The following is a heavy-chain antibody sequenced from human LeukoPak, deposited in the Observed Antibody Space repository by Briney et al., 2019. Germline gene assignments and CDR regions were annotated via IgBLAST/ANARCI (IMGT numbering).Heavy chain of an antibody. CDR3: ARDRGYCTNAVCPADY. J-gene: IGHJ4*02. D-gene: IGHD2-8*01. CDR1: AYAFTFYG. V-gene: IGHV1-18*01. Sequence: GAAVTVSFTSAAYAFTFYGFNWVRHAPGQGQELVGWISTYNGNTNFAQKLQGRDTMTTDTSTSTAYMELRRLRSDDTAVYYCARDRGYCTNAVCPADYWGQGTLVTVSS. CDR2: ISTYNGNT.